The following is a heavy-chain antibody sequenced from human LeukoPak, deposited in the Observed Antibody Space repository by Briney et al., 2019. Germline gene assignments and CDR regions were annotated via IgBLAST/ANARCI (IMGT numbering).Heavy chain of an antibody. V-gene: IGHV5-51*01. CDR1: GYSFTNYW. CDR2: IYPGDSDI. Sequence: GESLKISCKGSGYSFTNYWIGWVRQMPGKGLEWMGIIYPGDSDIRYSPSFQGQVTISSDKSISTAYLQWSSLKASDTAMYYCARHTKFDYGDYVPAYFDYWGQGTLVTVSS. J-gene: IGHJ4*02. D-gene: IGHD4-17*01. CDR3: ARHTKFDYGDYVPAYFDY.